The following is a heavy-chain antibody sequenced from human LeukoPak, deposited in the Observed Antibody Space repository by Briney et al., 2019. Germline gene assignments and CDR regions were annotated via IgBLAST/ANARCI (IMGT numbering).Heavy chain of an antibody. J-gene: IGHJ4*02. CDR1: GGSISSYY. Sequence: PSETLSLTCTVSGGSISSYYWSWIRQPPGKGLEWIGYIYYSGSTNYNPSLKSRVTISVDTSKNQFSLKLSSVTAADTAVYYCARVPLGYCSSTSCLSFDYWGQGTLVTVSS. CDR2: IYYSGST. CDR3: ARVPLGYCSSTSCLSFDY. V-gene: IGHV4-59*01. D-gene: IGHD2-2*01.